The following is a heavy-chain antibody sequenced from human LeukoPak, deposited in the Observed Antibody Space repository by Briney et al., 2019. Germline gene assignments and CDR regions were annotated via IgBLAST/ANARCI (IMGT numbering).Heavy chain of an antibody. CDR1: GTRDD. V-gene: IGHV1-8*01. CDR2: MNPNDDT. Sequence: ASVKVSCKTPGTRDDINWVRQAPGQGLEWVGWMNPNDDTGYAQKFQGRVTFTRNSSLRTVYMELRSLTSEDTAVYYCAKYERRGFDPWGQGTLVTVPS. D-gene: IGHD1-1*01. J-gene: IGHJ5*02. CDR3: AKYERRGFDP.